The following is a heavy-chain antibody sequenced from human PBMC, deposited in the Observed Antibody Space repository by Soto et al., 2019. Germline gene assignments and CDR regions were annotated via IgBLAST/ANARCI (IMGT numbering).Heavy chain of an antibody. D-gene: IGHD1-20*01. J-gene: IGHJ6*02. CDR1: GGSISSSSYY. CDR2: IYYSGST. Sequence: QLQLQESGPGLVKPSETLSLTCTVSGGSISSSSYYWGWIRQPPAKGLEWIGSIYYSGSTYYNPSLKSRVTISVDTSKNQFSLKLSSVTAADTAVYYCASPGITGTTNGMDVWGQGTTVTVSS. CDR3: ASPGITGTTNGMDV. V-gene: IGHV4-39*01.